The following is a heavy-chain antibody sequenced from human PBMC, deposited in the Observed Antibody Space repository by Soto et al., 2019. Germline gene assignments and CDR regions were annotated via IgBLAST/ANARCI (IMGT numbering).Heavy chain of an antibody. Sequence: QVQLVQSGAEVKKPGSSVKVSCKASGDTFNFYTINWVRQAPGLGLEWMGRFNPILSMSNSARRFQGRVTPTADKSTSTAYMGLSSLRSDDTAVYYCSTSVGSGYRAFDYWGQGVLVTVSS. V-gene: IGHV1-69*02. CDR2: FNPILSMS. CDR3: STSVGSGYRAFDY. CDR1: GDTFNFYT. J-gene: IGHJ4*02. D-gene: IGHD3-10*01.